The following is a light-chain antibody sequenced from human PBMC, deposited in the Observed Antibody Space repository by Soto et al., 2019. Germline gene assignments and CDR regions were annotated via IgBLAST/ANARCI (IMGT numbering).Light chain of an antibody. J-gene: IGKJ3*01. CDR2: AAS. CDR3: QQLNSYPRFT. Sequence: DIQLTQSPSFVSASVGDRVTITCRASQGISSYLAWYQQKPGKAPKLLIYAASTLQSGVPSRFSGSGSGTEFTLTISSLQPEDFATYYCQQLNSYPRFTFGPGTKVDIK. V-gene: IGKV1-9*01. CDR1: QGISSY.